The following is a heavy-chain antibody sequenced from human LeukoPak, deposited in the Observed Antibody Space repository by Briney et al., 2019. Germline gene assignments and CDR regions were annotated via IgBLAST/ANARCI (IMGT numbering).Heavy chain of an antibody. D-gene: IGHD4-17*01. CDR2: ISSGSSAI. J-gene: IGHJ4*02. CDR1: GFTFVSHW. Sequence: GGSLRLSCVASGFTFVSHWMSWVRQAPGKGLEWVSIISSGSSAIFSADALKGRFTISRDDAKNLLYLDMNSLRAEDTAVYYCARGHTAVTRHFDFWGQGTLVTVSS. CDR3: ARGHTAVTRHFDF. V-gene: IGHV3-21*01.